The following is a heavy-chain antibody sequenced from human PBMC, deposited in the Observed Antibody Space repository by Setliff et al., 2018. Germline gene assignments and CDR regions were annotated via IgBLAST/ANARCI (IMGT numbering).Heavy chain of an antibody. CDR1: GYTFTSYG. V-gene: IGHV1-18*01. D-gene: IGHD1-7*01. CDR3: ARGDLVNYDGYMGY. Sequence: ASVKVSCKASGYTFTSYGISWVRQAPGQGLEWMGWISAYNGNTNYAQKLQGRVTMTTDTSTSTAYMELRSLRSDDTAVYYCARGDLVNYDGYMGYWGQGTLVTVSS. CDR2: ISAYNGNT. J-gene: IGHJ4*02.